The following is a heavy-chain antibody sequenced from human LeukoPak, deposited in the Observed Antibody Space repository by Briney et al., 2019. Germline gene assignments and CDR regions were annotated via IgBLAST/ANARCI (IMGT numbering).Heavy chain of an antibody. J-gene: IGHJ4*02. CDR2: IYYSGST. CDR3: ARYAAYDSRGNYFDY. V-gene: IGHV4-30-4*08. D-gene: IGHD3-22*01. CDR1: GGSISSGDYY. Sequence: SQTLSLTCTVSGGSISSGDYYWSWIRQPPGKGLEWIGYIYYSGSTYYNPSLKSRVTISVDTSKNQFSLKLSSVTAADAAVYYRARYAAYDSRGNYFDYWGQGTLVTVSS.